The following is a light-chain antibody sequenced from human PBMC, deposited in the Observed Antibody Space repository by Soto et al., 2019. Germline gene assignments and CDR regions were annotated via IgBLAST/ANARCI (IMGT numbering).Light chain of an antibody. J-gene: IGKJ1*01. V-gene: IGKV3-20*01. CDR3: QQYSYSPMT. Sequence: EIVLTQSPGTLSLSPGERATLSCRASESVRSSYLAWYQQKPGQAPRLLIYGASSRATGIPDRFSGSGSGTDFTLTISRLEPEDFAVYFCQQYSYSPMTFGQGTKVDI. CDR2: GAS. CDR1: ESVRSSY.